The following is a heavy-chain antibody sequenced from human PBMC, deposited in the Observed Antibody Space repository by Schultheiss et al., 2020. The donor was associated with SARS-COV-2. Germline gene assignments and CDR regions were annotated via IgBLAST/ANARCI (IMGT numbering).Heavy chain of an antibody. D-gene: IGHD6-19*01. CDR3: ARFNGIAVATIDY. CDR2: ISYSGST. CDR1: GYSISSGYY. Sequence: SQTLSLTCAVSGYSISSGYYWSWIRQPPGKGLEWIGYISYSGSTNYNPSLKSRVTISVDTSKNQFSLKLNSVTAADTAVYYCARFNGIAVATIDYWGQGTLVTVSS. J-gene: IGHJ4*02. V-gene: IGHV4-61*01.